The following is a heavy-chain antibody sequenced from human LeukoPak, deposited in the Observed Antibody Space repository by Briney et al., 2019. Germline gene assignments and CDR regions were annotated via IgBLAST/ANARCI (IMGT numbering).Heavy chain of an antibody. Sequence: ASVKVSCKASGYTSTDYYVHWVRQAPGQGLEWMGWMNPNSGGTNYAQRFQGRVTMTRDTSISTAYMELTRLRFDDTAVFDCATSRGGTSFDYWGQGTLVTVSS. D-gene: IGHD2-2*01. CDR2: MNPNSGGT. CDR1: GYTSTDYY. V-gene: IGHV1-2*02. J-gene: IGHJ4*02. CDR3: ATSRGGTSFDY.